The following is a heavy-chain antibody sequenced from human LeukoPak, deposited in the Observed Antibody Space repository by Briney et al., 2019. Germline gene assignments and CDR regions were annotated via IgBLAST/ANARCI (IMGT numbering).Heavy chain of an antibody. Sequence: SETLSLTCTVSGGSISGNYWSWIRQPPGQGLEWIAYIHSSGYTNYNPSLKSRVTISVDTSNNQFSLKVTSVTAADTAMYYCTKRQGSTSGSYDYFDPWGQGALVTVSS. CDR2: IHSSGYT. J-gene: IGHJ5*02. D-gene: IGHD1-26*01. CDR1: GGSISGNY. CDR3: TKRQGSTSGSYDYFDP. V-gene: IGHV4-4*09.